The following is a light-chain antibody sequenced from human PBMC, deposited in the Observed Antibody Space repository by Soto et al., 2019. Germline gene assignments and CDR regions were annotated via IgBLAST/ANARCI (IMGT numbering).Light chain of an antibody. V-gene: IGKV1-39*01. CDR3: QQYNNWLLT. Sequence: DVQMTQSPSSLSASIGDRVTISCRTSHVISTYLNWYQQKPGKAPNLLIHGASSLESGVPSRFSGSGSGTDFTLIITSLQPEDFAIYYCQQYNNWLLTFGGGTKVDIK. J-gene: IGKJ4*01. CDR2: GAS. CDR1: HVISTY.